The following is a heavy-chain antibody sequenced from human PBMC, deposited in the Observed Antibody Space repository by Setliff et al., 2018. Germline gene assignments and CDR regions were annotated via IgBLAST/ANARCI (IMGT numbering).Heavy chain of an antibody. J-gene: IGHJ4*02. Sequence: SETLSLTCAVCGGSFSAYYWSWARQPPGKGLEWIGEVNYSANASHNPSLKSRVTISVDTSKKQFSRQLTSVTAADTAVYYCTRGDTSTFWDWGQGTLVTAPQ. CDR3: TRGDTSTFWD. CDR1: GGSFSAYY. V-gene: IGHV4-34*01. D-gene: IGHD5-18*01. CDR2: VNYSANA.